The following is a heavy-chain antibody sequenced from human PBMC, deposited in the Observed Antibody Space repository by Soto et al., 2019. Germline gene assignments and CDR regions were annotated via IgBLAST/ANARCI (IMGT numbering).Heavy chain of an antibody. D-gene: IGHD6-13*01. V-gene: IGHV3-33*06. CDR2: IWYDGSNK. CDR1: GFTFSSYG. CDR3: AKVGYSSSSFGMDV. Sequence: GGSLRLSCAASGFTFSSYGMHWVRQAPGKGLEWVAVIWYDGSNKYYADSVKGRFTISRDNSKNTLYLQMDSLRAEDTAVYYCAKVGYSSSSFGMDVWGQGTTVTVSS. J-gene: IGHJ6*02.